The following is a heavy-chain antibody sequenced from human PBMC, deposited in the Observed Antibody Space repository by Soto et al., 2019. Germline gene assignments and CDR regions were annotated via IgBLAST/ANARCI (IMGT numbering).Heavy chain of an antibody. D-gene: IGHD3-22*01. CDR1: GFTFSSYW. J-gene: IGHJ4*02. CDR2: INSDGSTT. Sequence: GGSLRLSCAASGFTFSSYWMHWVRQAPGKGLVWVSRINSDGSTTNYADSVKGRFTISRDNAKNTLYLQMNSLRAEDTAVYYCARDRAYYYDSSGYSHWGQGTLVTVSS. V-gene: IGHV3-74*01. CDR3: ARDRAYYYDSSGYSH.